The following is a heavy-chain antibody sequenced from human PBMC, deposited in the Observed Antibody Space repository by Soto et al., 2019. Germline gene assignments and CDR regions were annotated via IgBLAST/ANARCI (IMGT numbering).Heavy chain of an antibody. CDR3: ARDWGQLWSSFDY. V-gene: IGHV1-3*01. J-gene: IGHJ4*02. CDR2: INAGNGNT. D-gene: IGHD5-18*01. CDR1: GYTFTSYA. Sequence: ASVKVSCKASGYTFTSYAMHWVRQAPGQTLEWMGWINAGNGNTKYSQKFQGRVTITRDTSASTAYMELSSLRSEATAVYYCARDWGQLWSSFDYWGQGTLVTVSS.